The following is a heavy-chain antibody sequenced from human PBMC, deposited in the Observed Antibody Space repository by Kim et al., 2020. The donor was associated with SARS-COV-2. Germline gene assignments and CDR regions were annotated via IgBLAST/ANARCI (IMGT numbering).Heavy chain of an antibody. D-gene: IGHD5-12*01. J-gene: IGHJ2*01. CDR3: AREQVDTVSTGWDFDL. CDR2: IGTVDDT. CDR1: GFTFSSYD. Sequence: GGSLRLSCAASGFTFSSYDMHWVRQVTGKGLEWVSAIGTVDDTYYPDSVKGRFTISREDAKNSLYLQMNSLRAGDTAVYYCAREQVDTVSTGWDFDLWGRGTLVTVSS. V-gene: IGHV3-13*01.